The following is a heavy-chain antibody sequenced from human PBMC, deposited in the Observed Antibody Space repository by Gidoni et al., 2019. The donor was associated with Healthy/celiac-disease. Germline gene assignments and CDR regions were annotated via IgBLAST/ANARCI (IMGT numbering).Heavy chain of an antibody. V-gene: IGHV2-5*02. CDR2: IYWDDDK. J-gene: IGHJ5*02. Sequence: QITLKESGPTLVKPTQTLTLTCTFSGFSLSTSGAGVGWIRQPPGKALEWLALIYWDDDKRYSPSLKSRLTITKDTSKNQVVLTMTNMDPVDTATYYCARGGDIAAAGSGWFDPWGQGTLVTVSS. CDR3: ARGGDIAAAGSGWFDP. D-gene: IGHD6-13*01. CDR1: GFSLSTSGAG.